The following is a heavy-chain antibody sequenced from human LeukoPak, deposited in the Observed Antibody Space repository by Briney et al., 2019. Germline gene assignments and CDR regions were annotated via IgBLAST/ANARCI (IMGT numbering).Heavy chain of an antibody. CDR2: INHSGST. D-gene: IGHD3-10*01. CDR3: ARANYYDSDKSFDY. CDR1: GGSFSGYY. V-gene: IGHV4-34*01. Sequence: SETLSLTCAVYGGSFSGYYWSWIRQPPGKGLEWTGEINHSGSTNYNPSLKSRVTISVDTSKNQFSLKLSSVTAADTAVYYRARANYYDSDKSFDYWGQGTLVTVSS. J-gene: IGHJ4*02.